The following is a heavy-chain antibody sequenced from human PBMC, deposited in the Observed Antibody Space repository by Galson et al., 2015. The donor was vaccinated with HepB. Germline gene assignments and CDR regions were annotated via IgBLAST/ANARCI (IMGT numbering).Heavy chain of an antibody. CDR2: IIPIFGTA. V-gene: IGHV1-69*13. CDR3: ARVWWEFTMVRGVMETEFDP. J-gene: IGHJ5*02. CDR1: GGTFSSYA. D-gene: IGHD3-10*01. Sequence: SVKVSCKASGGTFSSYAISWVRQAPGQGLEWMGGIIPIFGTANYAQKFQGRVTITADESTSTAYMELSSLRSEDTAVYYCARVWWEFTMVRGVMETEFDPWGQGTLVTVSS.